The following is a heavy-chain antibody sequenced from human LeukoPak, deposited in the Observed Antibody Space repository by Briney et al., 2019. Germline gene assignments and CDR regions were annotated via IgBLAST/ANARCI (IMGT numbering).Heavy chain of an antibody. Sequence: GGSLRLSCAASGFTFSSYSMNWVRQAPGKGLEWVSSISSSSSYIYYADSVKGRFTISRDNAKNSLYLQMNSLRAEDTAVYYCARDGGYCSSTSCYYGMDVWGQGTTVTVSS. J-gene: IGHJ6*02. CDR3: ARDGGYCSSTSCYYGMDV. V-gene: IGHV3-21*01. D-gene: IGHD2-2*03. CDR1: GFTFSSYS. CDR2: ISSSSSYI.